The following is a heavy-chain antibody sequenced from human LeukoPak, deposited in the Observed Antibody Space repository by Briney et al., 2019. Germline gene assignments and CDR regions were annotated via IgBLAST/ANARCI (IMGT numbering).Heavy chain of an antibody. CDR1: GFTFSSYA. CDR2: ISYDGSNK. V-gene: IGHV3-30-3*01. D-gene: IGHD1-26*01. CDR3: AKDYEVGGSYHRYFDY. Sequence: GRSLRLSCAASGFTFSSYAMHWVRQAPGKGLEWVAVISYDGSNKYYADSVKGRFTISRDNSKNTLYLQMNSLRAEDTAVYYCAKDYEVGGSYHRYFDYWGQGTLVTVSS. J-gene: IGHJ4*02.